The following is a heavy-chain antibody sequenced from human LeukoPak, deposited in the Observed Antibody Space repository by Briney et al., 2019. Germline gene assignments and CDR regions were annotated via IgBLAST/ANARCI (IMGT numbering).Heavy chain of an antibody. CDR1: GFTFSNYA. V-gene: IGHV3-23*01. CDR3: AKDPRKSTMVRGVILFDP. CDR2: ISGSGGST. J-gene: IGHJ5*02. Sequence: GGSLRLSCAASGFTFSNYAMSWVRQAPGKGLEWVSAISGSGGSTYYADSVKGRFTISRDNSKNTLFLQMNSLRAEDTAVYYCAKDPRKSTMVRGVILFDPWGQGILVTVSS. D-gene: IGHD3-10*01.